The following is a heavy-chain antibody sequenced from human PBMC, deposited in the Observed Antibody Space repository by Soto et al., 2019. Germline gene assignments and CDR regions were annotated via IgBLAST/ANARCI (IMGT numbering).Heavy chain of an antibody. Sequence: QVQLVESGGGVVQPGRSLRLSCAASGFTFSSYGMHWVRQAPGKGLEWVAVISYDGSNKYYADSVKGRFTISRDNSKNTLYRQMNSPRAEDTAGYYCAKAKWLRPPVGPVYWGQGTLVTVSS. CDR3: AKAKWLRPPVGPVY. CDR1: GFTFSSYG. CDR2: ISYDGSNK. V-gene: IGHV3-30*18. J-gene: IGHJ4*02. D-gene: IGHD5-12*01.